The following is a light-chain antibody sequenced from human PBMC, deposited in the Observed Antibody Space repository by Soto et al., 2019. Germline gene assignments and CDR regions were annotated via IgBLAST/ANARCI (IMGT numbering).Light chain of an antibody. CDR1: SSNIGSKS. Sequence: QSVLTQPPSVSGTPGQRVNMSCSGSSSNIGSKSASWYQHLPQTAPKLLIYSNNQRSSGVPGRFSGSKSGTSASLAISGLQSDDETQYYCAAWDDSLNVLVFGGGTKLTVL. CDR2: SNN. V-gene: IGLV1-44*01. CDR3: AAWDDSLNVLV. J-gene: IGLJ2*01.